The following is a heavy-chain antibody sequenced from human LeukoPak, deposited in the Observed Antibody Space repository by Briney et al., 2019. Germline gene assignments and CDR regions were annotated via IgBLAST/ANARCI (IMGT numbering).Heavy chain of an antibody. V-gene: IGHV1-69*05. CDR3: ARHYDSSRFDI. D-gene: IGHD3-22*01. Sequence: SVKVSCKASGGTFSSYAISWVRQAPGQGLEWMGRIIPIFGTANYAQKFQGRVTITTDESTSTAYMELSSQRSEDTAVYYSARHYDSSRFDIWGQGTMVTVSS. CDR1: GGTFSSYA. J-gene: IGHJ3*02. CDR2: IIPIFGTA.